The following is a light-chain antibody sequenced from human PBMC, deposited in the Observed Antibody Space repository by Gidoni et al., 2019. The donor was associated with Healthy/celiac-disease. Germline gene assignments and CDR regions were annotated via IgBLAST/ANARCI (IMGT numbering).Light chain of an antibody. CDR1: SSDVGRYNY. J-gene: IGLJ1*01. V-gene: IGLV2-8*01. Sequence: QSALTQPPSASGSPGQSVTISCPGTSSDVGRYNYVSWYQQHPGKPPKLMIYEVSKRPSGVPDRFSGSKSGNTASLTVSGLQAEDEADYYCSSYAGSNNYVFGSGTEVTVL. CDR2: EVS. CDR3: SSYAGSNNYV.